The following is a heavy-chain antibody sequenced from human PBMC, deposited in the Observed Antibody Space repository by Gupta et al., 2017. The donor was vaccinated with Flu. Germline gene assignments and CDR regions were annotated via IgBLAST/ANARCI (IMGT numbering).Heavy chain of an antibody. CDR1: GGSFSGYY. CDR2: IKNSGST. CDR3: ARASLYSSSWYTRRDKPNWFDP. Sequence: QVQLPQWGAGLLKPSETLSLTCAVYGGSFSGYYWSWIRPPPGKGLEWIGEIKNSGSTNYNPSLKSRVTISVDTSKNQFSLKLSSVTAADTAVYYCARASLYSSSWYTRRDKPNWFDPWGQGTLVTVSS. D-gene: IGHD6-13*01. J-gene: IGHJ5*02. V-gene: IGHV4-34*01.